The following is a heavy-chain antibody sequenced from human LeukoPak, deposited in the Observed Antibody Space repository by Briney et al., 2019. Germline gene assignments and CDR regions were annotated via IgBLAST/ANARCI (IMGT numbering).Heavy chain of an antibody. Sequence: PSETLSLTCAVYGGSFSGYYWSWIRQPPGKGLEWIGEINHSGSTNYNPSLKSRVTISVDTSKNQFSLKLSSVTAADTALYYCASCSSWRELSFDPWGQGTLVTVSS. D-gene: IGHD6-13*01. CDR2: INHSGST. J-gene: IGHJ5*02. CDR3: ASCSSWRELSFDP. CDR1: GGSFSGYY. V-gene: IGHV4-34*01.